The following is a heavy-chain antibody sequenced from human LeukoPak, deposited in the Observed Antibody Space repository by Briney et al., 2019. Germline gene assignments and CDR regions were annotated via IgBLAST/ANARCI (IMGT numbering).Heavy chain of an antibody. CDR3: ARPGNHSSSWYGY. V-gene: IGHV4-34*01. J-gene: IGHJ4*02. CDR1: GGSFSGYY. CDR2: INHSGST. Sequence: NPSETLSLTCAVYGGSFSGYYWSWIRQPPGKGLEWIGEINHSGSTNYNPSLKGRVTISVDTSKNQFSLKLSSVTAADTAVYYCARPGNHSSSWYGYWGQGTLVTVSS. D-gene: IGHD6-13*01.